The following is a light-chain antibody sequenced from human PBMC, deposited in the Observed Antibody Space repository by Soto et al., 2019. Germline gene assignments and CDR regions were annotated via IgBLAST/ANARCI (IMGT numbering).Light chain of an antibody. Sequence: EIVMTQSPVTLSLSPGDTATLSCRASHDVTRRLAWYQVKHGQAPRLLIYDASTRATGLPARFSGTGSGTEFTLTISSLQSEDFAVYYCQHYNNWPLTFGGGTKVEI. CDR2: DAS. CDR1: HDVTRR. V-gene: IGKV3-15*01. CDR3: QHYNNWPLT. J-gene: IGKJ4*01.